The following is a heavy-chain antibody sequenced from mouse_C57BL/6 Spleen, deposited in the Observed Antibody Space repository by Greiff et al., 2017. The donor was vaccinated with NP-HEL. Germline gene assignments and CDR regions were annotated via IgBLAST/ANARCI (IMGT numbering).Heavy chain of an antibody. D-gene: IGHD1-3*01. CDR1: GFTFSDYY. Sequence: EVKVVESEGGLVQPGSSMKLSCTASGFTFSDYYMAWVRQVPEKGLEWVANINYDGSSTYYLDSLKSRFIISRDNAKNILYLQMSSLKSEDTATYCWARESGDAMDYWGQGTSVTVSS. V-gene: IGHV5-16*01. CDR3: ARESGDAMDY. J-gene: IGHJ4*01. CDR2: INYDGSST.